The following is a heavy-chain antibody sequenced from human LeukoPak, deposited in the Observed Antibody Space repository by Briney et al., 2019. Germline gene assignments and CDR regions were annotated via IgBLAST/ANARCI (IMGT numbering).Heavy chain of an antibody. V-gene: IGHV3-48*03. D-gene: IGHD5-18*01. J-gene: IGHJ4*02. Sequence: PGGSLRLSCAASGFTFSSHDMNWVRQAPGKGLDWVSYISNSGTTIYYAGSVKGRFTISRDNAKNSLYLQMNSLRAEDTAVYYCARNTYSYDYWGQGTLVTVSS. CDR3: ARNTYSYDY. CDR2: ISNSGTTI. CDR1: GFTFSSHD.